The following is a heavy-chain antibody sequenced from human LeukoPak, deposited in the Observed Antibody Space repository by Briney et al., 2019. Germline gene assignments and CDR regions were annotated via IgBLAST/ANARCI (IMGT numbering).Heavy chain of an antibody. CDR3: ARAPRLERRGPIEY. V-gene: IGHV3-48*03. Sequence: PGGSLRLSCAASGFTFSSYAMSWVRQIPGKGLEWVSYISSSGSTIYYADSVKGRFTISRDNAKNSLYLQMNSLRAEDTAVYYCARAPRLERRGPIEYWGQGTLVTVSS. CDR2: ISSSGSTI. J-gene: IGHJ4*02. D-gene: IGHD1-1*01. CDR1: GFTFSSYA.